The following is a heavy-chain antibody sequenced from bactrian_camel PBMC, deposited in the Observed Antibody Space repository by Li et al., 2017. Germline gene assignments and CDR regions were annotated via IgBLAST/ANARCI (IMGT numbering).Heavy chain of an antibody. CDR3: ALARSHWYGSGHCSSAEYNF. CDR1: GFTFSSYA. CDR2: INSGGGST. V-gene: IGHV3S31*01. J-gene: IGHJ4*01. Sequence: VQLVESGGGLVQPGGSLRLSCAASGFTFSSYAMSWVRQAPGKGFEWVSAINSGGGSTYYADFVKGRFTISQDNGKTTLLLLMNSLKPEDTAMYYCALARSHWYGSGHCSSAEYNFWGRGTQVTVS. D-gene: IGHD6*01.